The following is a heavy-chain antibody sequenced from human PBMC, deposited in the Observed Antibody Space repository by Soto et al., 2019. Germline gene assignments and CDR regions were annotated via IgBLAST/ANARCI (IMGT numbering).Heavy chain of an antibody. J-gene: IGHJ6*02. D-gene: IGHD6-19*01. CDR3: ATYSGWYDNPNLYYYDGMDV. V-gene: IGHV3-30-3*02. Sequence: VQLVESGGGVVQPGRSLRLSCAVSGFTLSSYAIHWVRQAPGKGLEWVAVISYDGSNKYYAESVKGRFTISRDNSKSTLHLQMNSLRAEDTAVYYCATYSGWYDNPNLYYYDGMDVWGQGTTVTVSS. CDR1: GFTLSSYA. CDR2: ISYDGSNK.